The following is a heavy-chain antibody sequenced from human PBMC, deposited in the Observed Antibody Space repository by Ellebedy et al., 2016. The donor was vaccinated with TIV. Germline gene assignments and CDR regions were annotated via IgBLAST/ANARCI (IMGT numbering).Heavy chain of an antibody. V-gene: IGHV4-59*08. J-gene: IGHJ2*01. CDR3: ASGYCTNGVCSYWYFDL. D-gene: IGHD2-8*01. CDR1: GGSISNYY. CDR2: IYYSGST. Sequence: SETLSLTCTVSGGSISNYYWSWIRQPPGKGLEWIGYIYYSGSTNYNPSLKTRVTISIDTSKNQFSLKLSSVTAADTAVYYCASGYCTNGVCSYWYFDLWGRGTLVTVSS.